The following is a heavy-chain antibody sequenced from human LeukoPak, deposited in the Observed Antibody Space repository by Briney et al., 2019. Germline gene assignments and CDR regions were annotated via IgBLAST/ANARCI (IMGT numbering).Heavy chain of an antibody. CDR2: ISAFNGNT. V-gene: IGHV1-18*01. J-gene: IGHJ4*02. CDR1: GYTFTSYG. CDR3: ARGSTYYYDSSGYYSDY. D-gene: IGHD3-22*01. Sequence: ASVKVSCKASGYTFTSYGISWVRQAPGQGLEWMGWISAFNGNTNYAQKLQGRVTMTTDTSTSTAYMELRSLRSDDTAMYYCARGSTYYYDSSGYYSDYWGQGTLVTVSS.